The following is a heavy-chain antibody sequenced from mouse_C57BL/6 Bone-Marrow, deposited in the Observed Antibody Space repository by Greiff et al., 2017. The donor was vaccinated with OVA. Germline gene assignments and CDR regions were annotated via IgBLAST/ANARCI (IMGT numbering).Heavy chain of an antibody. J-gene: IGHJ3*01. V-gene: IGHV1-59*01. CDR2: IDPSDSYT. CDR3: ARWGGSPF. D-gene: IGHD1-1*01. CDR1: GYTFTSYW. Sequence: QVQLQQPGAELVRPGTSVKLSCKASGYTFTSYWMHWVKQRPGQGLEWIGVIDPSDSYTNYNQKFKGKATLTVDTSSSTAYMQLSSLTSEDSAVYYCARWGGSPFWGQGTLVTVSA.